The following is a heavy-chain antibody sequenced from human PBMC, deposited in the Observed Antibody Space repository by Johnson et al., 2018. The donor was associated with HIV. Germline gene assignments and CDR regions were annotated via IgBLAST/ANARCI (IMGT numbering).Heavy chain of an antibody. J-gene: IGHJ3*02. D-gene: IGHD3-10*01. Sequence: VQLVESGGGLVQPGGSLRLSCAASGFTVSSNYMSWVRQAPGQGLEWVSVIYSGGSTYYADSVKGRFTISRDNSKNTLYLQMNSLRAEATAVYYCAKDLETGDEAFDIWGQGTMVTVSS. CDR2: IYSGGST. V-gene: IGHV3-66*01. CDR3: AKDLETGDEAFDI. CDR1: GFTVSSNY.